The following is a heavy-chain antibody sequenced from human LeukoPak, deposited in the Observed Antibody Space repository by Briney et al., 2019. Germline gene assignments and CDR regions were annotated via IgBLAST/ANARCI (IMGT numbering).Heavy chain of an antibody. Sequence: GGSLRLSCAASGFTFSSFAMIWVRQPPGKGLEWVSSISSSSSYIYYADSVKGRFTISRDNAKNSLYLQMNSLRAEDTAVYYCAELGITMIGGVWGKGTTVTISS. CDR2: ISSSSSYI. CDR1: GFTFSSFA. D-gene: IGHD3-10*02. V-gene: IGHV3-21*01. CDR3: AELGITMIGGV. J-gene: IGHJ6*04.